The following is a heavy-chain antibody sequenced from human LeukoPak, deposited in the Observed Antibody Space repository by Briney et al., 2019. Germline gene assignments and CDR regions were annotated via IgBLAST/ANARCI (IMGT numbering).Heavy chain of an antibody. CDR1: HYTFFFYI. J-gene: IGHJ4*02. V-gene: IGHV1-69*13. D-gene: IGHD3-22*01. CDR2: IIPIFGTA. CDR3: AYYDSSGQRQYYFDY. Sequence: GASVKVSCKASHYTFFFYIISWVRQAPGQGLEWMGGIIPIFGTANYAQKFQGRVTITADESTSTAYMELSSLRSEDTAVYYCAYYDSSGQRQYYFDYWGQGTLVTVSS.